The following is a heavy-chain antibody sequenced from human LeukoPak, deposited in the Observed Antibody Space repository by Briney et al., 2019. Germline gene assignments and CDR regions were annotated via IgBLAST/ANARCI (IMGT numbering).Heavy chain of an antibody. CDR2: ISGSTGDT. V-gene: IGHV1-18*03. J-gene: IGHJ4*02. CDR3: ARDENYGIFFNVDY. CDR1: GYSFVLYG. Sequence: GASVKVSCKASGYSFVLYGISWVRQAPGEGPEWMGWISGSTGDTNYAQKFQGRVTMTADTSSSTAYMELRSLRLDDMVVYYCARDENYGIFFNVDYWGQGTLVTVSS. D-gene: IGHD4-17*01.